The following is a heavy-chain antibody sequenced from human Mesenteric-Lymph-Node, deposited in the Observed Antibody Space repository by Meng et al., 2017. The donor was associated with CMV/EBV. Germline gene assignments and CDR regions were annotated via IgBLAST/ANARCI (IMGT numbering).Heavy chain of an antibody. CDR3: AREILEVAYSMDV. CDR1: GFTFSDYY. J-gene: IGHJ6*02. D-gene: IGHD2-15*01. Sequence: GGSLRLSCAASGFTFSDYYMSWIRQAPGKGLEWVANIKQDGSEKNYVDSVKGRCSVSRDNAKNSLYLQMDTLRAEDTAVYYCAREILEVAYSMDVWGQGTKVTVSS. V-gene: IGHV3-7*01. CDR2: IKQDGSEK.